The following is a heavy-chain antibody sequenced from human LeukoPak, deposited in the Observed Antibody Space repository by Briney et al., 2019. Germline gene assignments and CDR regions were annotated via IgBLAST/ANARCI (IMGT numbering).Heavy chain of an antibody. CDR2: ITPSSSNI. Sequence: GGSLRLSCAASGFTFSSYTMNWVRQAPGRGLEWVSLITPSSSNIYYADSVKGRFTISRDNAKNSLYLQMNNLRAEDTAVYFCARDQTSSWYFDLWGLAPWSLSPQ. J-gene: IGHJ2*01. CDR3: ARDQTSSWYFDL. D-gene: IGHD1-7*01. V-gene: IGHV3-21*01. CDR1: GFTFSSYT.